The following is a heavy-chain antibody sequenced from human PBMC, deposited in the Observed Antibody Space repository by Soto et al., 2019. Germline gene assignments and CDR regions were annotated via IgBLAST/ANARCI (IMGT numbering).Heavy chain of an antibody. CDR1: GGSIIGYY. V-gene: IGHV4-59*01. CDR2: IHFSGST. Sequence: PSETLSLTCSVSGGSIIGYYWSWIRQFPGKGLEWIGYIHFSGSTDYNPSLKSRVTISVDTSRDQFSLKLTSVTAADTAAYYCARVTESHFSYYDSTGYYYLLDYWGQGTLVTVSS. J-gene: IGHJ4*02. CDR3: ARVTESHFSYYDSTGYYYLLDY. D-gene: IGHD3-22*01.